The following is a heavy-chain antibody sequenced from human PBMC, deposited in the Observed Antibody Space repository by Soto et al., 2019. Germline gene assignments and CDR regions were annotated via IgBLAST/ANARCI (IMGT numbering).Heavy chain of an antibody. CDR3: AKDDYGGNSGAEWFDP. Sequence: GGSLRLSCAASGFTFSSYAMSWVRQAPGKGLEWVSAISGSGGSTYYADSVKGRFTISRDNSKNTLYLQMNSLRAEDTAVYYCAKDDYGGNSGAEWFDPWGQGTLVTVSS. D-gene: IGHD4-17*01. J-gene: IGHJ5*02. CDR2: ISGSGGST. V-gene: IGHV3-23*01. CDR1: GFTFSSYA.